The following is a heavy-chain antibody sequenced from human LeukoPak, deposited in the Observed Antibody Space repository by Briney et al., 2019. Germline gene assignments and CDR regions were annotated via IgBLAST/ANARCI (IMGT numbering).Heavy chain of an antibody. CDR1: GFTFRSYS. CDR3: ARGVGGSYHFDY. CDR2: ISSSTTTI. Sequence: PGGSLRLSCDASGFTFRSYSMNWVRQAPGKGLEWVSYISSSTTTIYYADSIKGRLTISRDNAKNSLYLQMNSLRAEDTAVYYCARGVGGSYHFDYWGQGTLVTVSS. J-gene: IGHJ4*02. V-gene: IGHV3-48*01. D-gene: IGHD1-26*01.